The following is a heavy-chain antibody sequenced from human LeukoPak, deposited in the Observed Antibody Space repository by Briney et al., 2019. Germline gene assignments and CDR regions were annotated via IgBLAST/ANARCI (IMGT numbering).Heavy chain of an antibody. V-gene: IGHV1-69*01. Sequence: SVKVSYKASGGTFSSYAISWVRQAPGQGLEWMGGIIPIFGTANYAQKFQGRVTITADESTSTAYMELSSLRSEDTAVYYCAPEARYSGYDSGYWGQGTLVTVSS. CDR2: IIPIFGTA. CDR1: GGTFSSYA. D-gene: IGHD5-12*01. J-gene: IGHJ4*02. CDR3: APEARYSGYDSGY.